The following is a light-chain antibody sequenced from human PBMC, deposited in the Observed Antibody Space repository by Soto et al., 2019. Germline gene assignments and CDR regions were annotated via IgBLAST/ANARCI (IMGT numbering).Light chain of an antibody. CDR3: MQGLQTPYT. V-gene: IGKV2-28*01. Sequence: DIVMIQSPLSLPVTPGEPASISCRSSQSLLHSNGYTYLDWYLRKPGQSPQLLIYLGSNRASGVPDRFSGSGSGTDFTLKISRVEAEDFGVYYCMQGLQTPYTFGQGTKLEIK. CDR1: QSLLHSNGYTY. J-gene: IGKJ2*01. CDR2: LGS.